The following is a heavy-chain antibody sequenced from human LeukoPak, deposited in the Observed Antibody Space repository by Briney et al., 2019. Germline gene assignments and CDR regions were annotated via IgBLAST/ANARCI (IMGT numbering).Heavy chain of an antibody. CDR1: GFTFSSYG. J-gene: IGHJ4*02. CDR2: ISSSSSYI. Sequence: GGSLRLSCAASGFTFSSYGMNWVRQAPGKGLEWVSSISSSSSYIYYADSVKGRFTIPRDNAKNSLYLQMNSLKTEDTAVYYCTRSYTTGQYYLDYWGQGTLATVSS. D-gene: IGHD3-16*02. V-gene: IGHV3-21*03. CDR3: TRSYTTGQYYLDY.